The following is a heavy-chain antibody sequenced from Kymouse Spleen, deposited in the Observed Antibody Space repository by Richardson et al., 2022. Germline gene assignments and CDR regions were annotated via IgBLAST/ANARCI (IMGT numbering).Heavy chain of an antibody. V-gene: IGHV3-21*03. Sequence: EVQLVESGGGLVKPGGSLRLSCAASGFTFSSYSMNWVRQAPGKGLEWVSSISSSSSYIYYADSVKGRFTISRDNAKNSLYLQMNSLRAEDTAVYYCARENDFWSGYYDYYYYYGMDVWGQGTTVTVSS. J-gene: IGHJ6*02. CDR3: ARENDFWSGYYDYYYYYGMDV. CDR2: ISSSSSYI. D-gene: IGHD3-3*01. CDR1: GFTFSSYS.